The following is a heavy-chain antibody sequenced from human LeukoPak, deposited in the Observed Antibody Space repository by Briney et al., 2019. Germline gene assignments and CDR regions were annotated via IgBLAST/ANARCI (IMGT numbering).Heavy chain of an antibody. CDR2: IYSGGST. J-gene: IGHJ4*02. D-gene: IGHD3-10*01. CDR1: GFTVSSNY. CDR3: AREGGGLSGSPEGYFDY. V-gene: IGHV3-53*01. Sequence: GGSLRLSCAASGFTVSSNYMSWVRQAPGKGLEWVSVIYSGGSTYYADSVKGRFTISRDNSKNTLYLQMNSLRAEDTAVYYCAREGGGLSGSPEGYFDYWGQGTLVTVSS.